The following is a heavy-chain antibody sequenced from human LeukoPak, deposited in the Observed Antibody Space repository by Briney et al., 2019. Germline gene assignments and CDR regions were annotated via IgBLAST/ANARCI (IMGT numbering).Heavy chain of an antibody. Sequence: GEPLKISCKGSGYSFTSYWIGWVRPMPGKGLEWMGIIYPGDSDTRYSSSFQGQVTISADKSISTAYLQWSSLKASDTAMYYCARLPGYCSSTSCYNYYYYGMDVWGQGTTVTVSS. CDR1: GYSFTSYW. CDR3: ARLPGYCSSTSCYNYYYYGMDV. D-gene: IGHD2-2*02. J-gene: IGHJ6*02. V-gene: IGHV5-51*01. CDR2: IYPGDSDT.